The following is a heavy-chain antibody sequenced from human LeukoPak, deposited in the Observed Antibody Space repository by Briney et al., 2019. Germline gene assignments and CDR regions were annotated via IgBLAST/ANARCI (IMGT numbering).Heavy chain of an antibody. D-gene: IGHD4-11*01. CDR1: GFSFTTSA. CDR2: IVVGSGNT. V-gene: IGHV1-58*01. J-gene: IGHJ4*02. Sequence: SVKVSCKASGFSFTTSAVQWVRQARGQRLEWIGWIVVGSGNTNYAQKFRERVTITRDMSSSTAYLELSSLSSEDTAVYFCAADLPYSNYGPLDFWGQGTLVTVSS. CDR3: AADLPYSNYGPLDF.